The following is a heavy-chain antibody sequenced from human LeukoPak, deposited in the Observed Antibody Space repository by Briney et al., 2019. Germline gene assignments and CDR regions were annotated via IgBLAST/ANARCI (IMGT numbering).Heavy chain of an antibody. Sequence: TSQTLSLTCTVSGGSISSGDYYWSWIRQPPGKGLEWIGYIYYSGSTYYNPSHKSRVTISVDTSKNQFSLKLSSVTAADTAVYYCARGPDYYYDSSGPYMNWFDPWGQGTLVTVSS. J-gene: IGHJ5*02. CDR3: ARGPDYYYDSSGPYMNWFDP. V-gene: IGHV4-30-4*01. CDR2: IYYSGST. CDR1: GGSISSGDYY. D-gene: IGHD3-22*01.